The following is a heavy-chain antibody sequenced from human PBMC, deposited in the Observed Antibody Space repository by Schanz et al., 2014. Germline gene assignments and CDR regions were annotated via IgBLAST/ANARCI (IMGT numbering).Heavy chain of an antibody. J-gene: IGHJ4*02. CDR1: GFSFSSYA. CDR2: ISGSGAST. V-gene: IGHV3-23*01. Sequence: EVQLLESGGGLVQPGGSLRLSRATSGFSFSSYAINWVRQAPGKGLEWVSGISGSGASTYYADSVKGRFTISRDNSNKTVDLHMNSLRAEDTALYYCVRDELLWFGEVLSLDFWGQGALVTVSS. CDR3: VRDELLWFGEVLSLDF. D-gene: IGHD3-10*01.